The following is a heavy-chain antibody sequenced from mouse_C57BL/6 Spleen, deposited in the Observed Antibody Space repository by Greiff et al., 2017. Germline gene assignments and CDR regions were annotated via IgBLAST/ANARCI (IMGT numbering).Heavy chain of an antibody. CDR2: ISGGGGNT. J-gene: IGHJ3*01. V-gene: IGHV5-9*01. CDR1: GFTFSSYT. Sequence: EVQVVESGGGLVKPGGSLKLSCAASGFTFSSYTMSWVRQTPEKRLEWVATISGGGGNTYYPDSVKGRFTISRDNAKNTLYLQMSSLRSEDTALYYCARRSNFGFAYWGQGTLVTVSA. D-gene: IGHD2-5*01. CDR3: ARRSNFGFAY.